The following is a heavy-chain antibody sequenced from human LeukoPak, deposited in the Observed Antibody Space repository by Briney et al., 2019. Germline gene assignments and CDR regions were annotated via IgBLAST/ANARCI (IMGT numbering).Heavy chain of an antibody. Sequence: PGGSLRLSCAASGFTFNNYSMSWVRQAPGKGLEWVSVIYSGGSTYYADSVKGRFTISRDNSKNTLYLQMNSLRAEDTAVYYCARSSHGAAAGVDYWGQGTLVTVSS. J-gene: IGHJ4*02. CDR3: ARSSHGAAAGVDY. CDR1: GFTFNNYS. V-gene: IGHV3-53*01. CDR2: IYSGGST. D-gene: IGHD6-13*01.